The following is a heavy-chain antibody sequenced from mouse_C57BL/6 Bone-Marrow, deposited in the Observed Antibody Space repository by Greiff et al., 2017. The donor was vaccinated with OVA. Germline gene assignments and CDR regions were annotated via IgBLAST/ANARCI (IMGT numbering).Heavy chain of an antibody. CDR2: ISSGSSTI. CDR1: GFTFSDYG. Sequence: EVKLMESGGGLVKPGGSLKLSCAASGFTFSDYGMHWVRQAPEKGLEWVAYISSGSSTIYYADTVKGRFTISRDNAKNTLYLQMSSLKSEDTAMYYCAIDSSGPAWFAYWGQGTLVTVSA. J-gene: IGHJ3*01. D-gene: IGHD3-2*02. CDR3: AIDSSGPAWFAY. V-gene: IGHV5-17*03.